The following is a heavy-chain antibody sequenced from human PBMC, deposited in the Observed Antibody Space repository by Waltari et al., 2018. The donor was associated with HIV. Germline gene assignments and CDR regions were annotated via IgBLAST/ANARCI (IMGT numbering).Heavy chain of an antibody. D-gene: IGHD3-22*01. Sequence: EVQLVESGGGLVKPGGSLRLSCAASGFTLRRYSMNWVRQAPGKVLGWVSSMSSISSYIYYADSVRGRFTISSDNAKHSLYLQMNSLRAEDTAVYYCARDSGPYYYDSSGYASFDYWGQGTLVTVSS. V-gene: IGHV3-21*01. CDR3: ARDSGPYYYDSSGYASFDY. J-gene: IGHJ4*02. CDR2: MSSISSYI. CDR1: GFTLRRYS.